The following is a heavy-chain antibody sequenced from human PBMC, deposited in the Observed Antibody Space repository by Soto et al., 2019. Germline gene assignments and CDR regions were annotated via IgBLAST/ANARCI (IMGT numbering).Heavy chain of an antibody. CDR1: GYSISSGYY. J-gene: IGHJ4*02. V-gene: IGHV4-38-2*02. CDR2: VYHSGST. CDR3: ARDAVAGTYHFDY. D-gene: IGHD6-19*01. Sequence: SETLSLTCAVSGYSISSGYYWGWIRQPPGKGLEWIGSVYHSGSTYYNPSLKSRVTISVDTSKNQFSLKLSSVTAADTAVYYCARDAVAGTYHFDYWGQGTLVTVSS.